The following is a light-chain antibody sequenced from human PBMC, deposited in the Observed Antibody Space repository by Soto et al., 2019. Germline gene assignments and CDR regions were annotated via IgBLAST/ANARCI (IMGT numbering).Light chain of an antibody. Sequence: QLVLTQSSSASASLGSSVNLTCTLSSGHSSYIIAWHQQQPGKAPRYLMKLEGSGSYNKGSGVPDRFSGSSSGADRYLIISNLQFEDEADYYCETWDSNIHWVFGGGTKLTV. CDR2: LEGSGSY. V-gene: IGLV4-60*02. CDR1: SGHSSYI. J-gene: IGLJ3*02. CDR3: ETWDSNIHWV.